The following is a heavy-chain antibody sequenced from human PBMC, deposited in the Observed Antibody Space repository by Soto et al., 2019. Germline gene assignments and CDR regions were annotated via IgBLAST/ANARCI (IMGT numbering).Heavy chain of an antibody. CDR2: IMPLYAKP. Sequence: QVQLVQSGAEVKKPGSSVKVSCKASGGTFNTYTISWVRQGPGQGLEWMGGIMPLYAKPTYAQHFLGRLTIAEDEDTSTVYMEVSSLRSEDTALYYCASLNIWSSGDGRIDVWGRGTAVSVSS. J-gene: IGHJ6*02. CDR3: ASLNIWSSGDGRIDV. V-gene: IGHV1-69*01. CDR1: GGTFNTYT. D-gene: IGHD3-3*01.